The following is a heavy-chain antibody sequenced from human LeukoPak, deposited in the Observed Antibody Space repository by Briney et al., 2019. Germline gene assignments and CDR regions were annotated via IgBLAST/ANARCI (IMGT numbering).Heavy chain of an antibody. J-gene: IGHJ6*02. CDR1: GVTLSSYA. CDR3: AKGLYDYALDV. CDR2: ISSSGSGGNT. V-gene: IGHV3-23*01. Sequence: GGSLRLSCAASGVTLSSYAMSWARQAPGEGLEWVSGISSSGSGGNTYHADSAKGRFTISRDSSKNTLFLHMNTLRAEDTAIYYCAKGLYDYALDVWGQGTAVTVSS.